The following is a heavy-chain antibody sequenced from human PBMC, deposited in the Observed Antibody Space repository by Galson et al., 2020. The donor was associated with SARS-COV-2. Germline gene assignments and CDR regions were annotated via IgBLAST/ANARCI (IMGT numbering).Heavy chain of an antibody. Sequence: KIGESPKISCAASGFTFSSYSMNWVRQAPGKGLEWVPSISSSSSYIYYADSVKGRFTIPRDNSKNTLYLQMNSLRAEDTAVYYCARAKSGSYYSAFDYWGQGTLVTVSS. J-gene: IGHJ4*02. CDR1: GFTFSSYS. D-gene: IGHD1-26*01. V-gene: IGHV3-21*01. CDR2: ISSSSSYI. CDR3: ARAKSGSYYSAFDY.